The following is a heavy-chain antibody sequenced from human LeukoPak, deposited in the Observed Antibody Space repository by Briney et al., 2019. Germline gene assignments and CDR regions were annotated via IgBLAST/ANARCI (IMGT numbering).Heavy chain of an antibody. Sequence: GGSLRLSCAASGFTFSSYAMNWVRQAPGKGLEWVSGISGSGGSTRYADSVKGRFTISRDNSKNTLYLQVNSLRAEDTALYYCAKDQTPYGSGSYSPIDYWGQGTLVTVSS. J-gene: IGHJ4*02. CDR1: GFTFSSYA. CDR2: ISGSGGST. V-gene: IGHV3-23*01. D-gene: IGHD3-10*01. CDR3: AKDQTPYGSGSYSPIDY.